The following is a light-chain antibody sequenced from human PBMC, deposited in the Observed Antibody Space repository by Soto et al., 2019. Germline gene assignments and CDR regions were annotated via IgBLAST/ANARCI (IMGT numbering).Light chain of an antibody. CDR2: DAS. V-gene: IGKV1-5*01. CDR1: QSITTW. J-gene: IGKJ1*01. Sequence: DIQMTQSPSTLSASVGDRVVITCRASQSITTWLAWYQQKPGKAPKLLIYDASSLESGVPSRFSGSGSGTEFTITISSLQPDDFATYYCQQYNEYWTFGQGTKVEIK. CDR3: QQYNEYWT.